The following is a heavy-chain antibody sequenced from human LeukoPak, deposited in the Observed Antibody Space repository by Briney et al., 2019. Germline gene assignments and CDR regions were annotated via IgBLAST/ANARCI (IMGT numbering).Heavy chain of an antibody. V-gene: IGHV3-7*01. CDR3: ARDLYCSSTSCYID. CDR2: IKKDGSEK. CDR1: GFTFGSYW. Sequence: GGSLRLSCAASGFTFGSYWMTWVRQAPGKGLEWVANIKKDGSEKHYVDSVKGRFAISRDNAKSSVYLQMNSLRVEDTAVYYCARDLYCSSTSCYIDWGQGTLVTVSS. D-gene: IGHD2-2*02. J-gene: IGHJ4*02.